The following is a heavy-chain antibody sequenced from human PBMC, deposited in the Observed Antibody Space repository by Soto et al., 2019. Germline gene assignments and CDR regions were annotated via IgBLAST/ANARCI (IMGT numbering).Heavy chain of an antibody. V-gene: IGHV3-30-3*01. CDR3: ARGSEVGFGELWQGIYYYYGMDV. Sequence: QVQLVESGGGVVQPGRSLRLSCAASGFTFSSYAMHWVRQAPGKGLEWVAVISYDGSNKYYADSVKGRFTISRDNSKNTLYLQMNSLRAEDTAVYYCARGSEVGFGELWQGIYYYYGMDVWGQGTTVTVSS. CDR2: ISYDGSNK. J-gene: IGHJ6*02. D-gene: IGHD3-10*01. CDR1: GFTFSSYA.